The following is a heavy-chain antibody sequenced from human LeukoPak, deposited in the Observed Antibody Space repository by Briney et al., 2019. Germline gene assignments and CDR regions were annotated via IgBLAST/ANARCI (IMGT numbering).Heavy chain of an antibody. V-gene: IGHV3-66*01. J-gene: IGHJ4*02. CDR3: AREARYYYGSGSYYTDGFDY. Sequence: GGSLRLSCAASGFTVSSNYMSWVRQAPGKGLEWVSVIYSGGSTYYADSVKGRFTISRDNSKNTLYLQMNSLRAEDTAVYYCAREARYYYGSGSYYTDGFDYWGQGTLVTVSS. D-gene: IGHD3-10*01. CDR2: IYSGGST. CDR1: GFTVSSNY.